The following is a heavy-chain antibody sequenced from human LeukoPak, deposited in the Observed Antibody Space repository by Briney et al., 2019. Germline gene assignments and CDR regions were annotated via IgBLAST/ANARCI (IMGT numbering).Heavy chain of an antibody. CDR2: LYHSGST. CDR1: GVSISSSNW. V-gene: IGHV4-4*02. Sequence: SETLSLTCAVSGVSISSSNWWNWVRQPPGKGLEWIGELYHSGSTNYNPSLKSRVTMSVDKSKNQFSLRLSSVTAADTAVYFCARDWGVGGRPGYMDVWGKGTTVTVSS. D-gene: IGHD6-6*01. CDR3: ARDWGVGGRPGYMDV. J-gene: IGHJ6*03.